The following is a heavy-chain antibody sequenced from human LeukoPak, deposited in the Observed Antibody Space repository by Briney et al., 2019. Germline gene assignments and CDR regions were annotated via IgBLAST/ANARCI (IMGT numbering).Heavy chain of an antibody. CDR1: GFTFSSYW. D-gene: IGHD3-22*01. CDR2: INSDGSST. V-gene: IGHV3-74*01. Sequence: GGSLRLSCAASGFTFSSYWMHWVRQAPGKGQVWVSRINSDGSSTTYADSVKGRFTISRDNAKNTLYLQMNSLRAEDTAVYYCARDDSSGHYKLIDYWGQGTLVTVSA. CDR3: ARDDSSGHYKLIDY. J-gene: IGHJ4*02.